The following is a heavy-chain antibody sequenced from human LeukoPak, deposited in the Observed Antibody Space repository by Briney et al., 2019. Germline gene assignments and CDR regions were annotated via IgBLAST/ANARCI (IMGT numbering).Heavy chain of an antibody. D-gene: IGHD3-3*01. CDR2: INPNSGGT. CDR1: GYTFTGYY. V-gene: IGHV1-2*06. CDR3: ARNIYDFWSGYQRPSDY. Sequence: ASVKVSCKASGYTFTGYYMHWVRQAPGQGLEWVGRINPNSGGTNYAQKFQGRVTMTRDTSISTAYMELSRLRSDDTAVYYCARNIYDFWSGYQRPSDYWGQGTLVTVSS. J-gene: IGHJ4*02.